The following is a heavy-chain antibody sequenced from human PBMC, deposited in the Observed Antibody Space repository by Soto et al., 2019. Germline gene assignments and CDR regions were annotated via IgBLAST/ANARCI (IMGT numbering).Heavy chain of an antibody. J-gene: IGHJ4*01. CDR1: GVSISSGRYS. V-gene: IGHV4-30-2*01. Sequence: SHTYGVSGVSISSGRYSWSWIRQPPGKGLEWIGYIYHSGSTYYNPSLKSRVTISVDRSKNQFYLKLSSVTAADTAVYYWARASYTWGTIDGYYFDFWGHVTLVTV. CDR2: IYHSGST. CDR3: ARASYTWGTIDGYYFDF. D-gene: IGHD3-3*01.